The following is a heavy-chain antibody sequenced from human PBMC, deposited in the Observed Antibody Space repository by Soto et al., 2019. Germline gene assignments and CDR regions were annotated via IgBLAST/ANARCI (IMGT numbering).Heavy chain of an antibody. D-gene: IGHD4-17*01. V-gene: IGHV3-53*01. CDR3: ARVDYGDYGWYFDL. J-gene: IGHJ2*01. CDR1: GFTVTNKY. CDR2: IYSGGTT. Sequence: EVQLVESGGGLIQPGGSLRLSCAASGFTVTNKYMTWVRQAPGKGLEWVSIIYSGGTTSYADSVKGRFTISRDNSKDILYLQMNSLRAEDTAVYYCARVDYGDYGWYFDLWGRGTLVTASS.